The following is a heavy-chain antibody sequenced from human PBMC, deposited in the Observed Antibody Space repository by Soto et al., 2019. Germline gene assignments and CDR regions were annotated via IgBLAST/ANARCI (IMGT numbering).Heavy chain of an antibody. CDR1: SVSHAW. V-gene: IGHV3-15*07. J-gene: IGHJ4*02. CDR3: TTETSGWDRN. Sequence: SVSHAWMNWVRQAPGKGLEWVGRIKSKTDGGTTDYAAPVKGRFTISRDDSKNTLYLQMNSLKTEDTAVYYCTTETSGWDRNWGQGTLVTVSS. CDR2: IKSKTDGGTT. D-gene: IGHD6-19*01.